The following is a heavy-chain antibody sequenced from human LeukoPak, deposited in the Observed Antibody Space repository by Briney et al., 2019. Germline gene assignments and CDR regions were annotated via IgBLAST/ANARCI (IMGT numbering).Heavy chain of an antibody. D-gene: IGHD6-13*01. V-gene: IGHV3-21*01. CDR3: ARESLDSSSWRY. CDR1: GFTFSSYS. Sequence: GGSLRLSCEASGFTFSSYSMNWVRQAPGRGLEWVSSISTSSTYIYYADSVKGRFTISRDNAKNSLYLQMNSLRAEDTAVYYCARESLDSSSWRYWGQGTLVTVSS. J-gene: IGHJ4*02. CDR2: ISTSSTYI.